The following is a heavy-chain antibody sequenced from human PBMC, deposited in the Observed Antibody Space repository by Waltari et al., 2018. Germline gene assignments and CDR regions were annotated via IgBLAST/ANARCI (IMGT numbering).Heavy chain of an antibody. Sequence: QVQLQESGPGLVKPSQTLSLPCTLSGGHISSGDYYCGWIPQCPGKGLEWIGYIYNSGSSYYTPSLKSRVSISVDTSNNQFSLKLSSVTAADTAVYFCARSPTYYGSGTYYLRPQYYFDYWGQGTLVTVSS. CDR3: ARSPTYYGSGTYYLRPQYYFDY. CDR1: GGHISSGDYY. CDR2: IYNSGSS. D-gene: IGHD3-10*01. V-gene: IGHV4-31*03. J-gene: IGHJ4*02.